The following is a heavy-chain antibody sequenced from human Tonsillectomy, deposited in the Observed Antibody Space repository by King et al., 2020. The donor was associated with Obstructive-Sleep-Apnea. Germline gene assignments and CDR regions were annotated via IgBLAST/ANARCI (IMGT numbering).Heavy chain of an antibody. D-gene: IGHD2-8*02. V-gene: IGHV3-23*04. CDR3: SKGRTVDY. Sequence: VQLVEAGGGLIQPGGSLRLSCAASGFTFSTYAMSWVRQAPGEGLEWVSAITSSGSSTYYADSVKGRFTISRDNSNNTLYLQMNSLRAEDTAIYYCSKGRTVDYWGQGTLVTVSS. J-gene: IGHJ4*01. CDR1: GFTFSTYA. CDR2: ITSSGSST.